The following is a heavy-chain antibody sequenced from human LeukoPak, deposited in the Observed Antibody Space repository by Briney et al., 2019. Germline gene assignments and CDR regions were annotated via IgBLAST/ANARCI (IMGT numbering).Heavy chain of an antibody. D-gene: IGHD2-2*01. CDR1: GFTFSSHA. Sequence: GGSLRLSCVASGFTFSSHAMSWVRQAPGKGLEWVSAIRGSGGNSYYADSVKGRFTISRDNSKTALYLQMNSVRAEDTAAYYCAKVVHIVVVNDAFDIWGQGTMVTVSS. CDR3: AKVVHIVVVNDAFDI. J-gene: IGHJ3*02. V-gene: IGHV3-23*01. CDR2: IRGSGGNS.